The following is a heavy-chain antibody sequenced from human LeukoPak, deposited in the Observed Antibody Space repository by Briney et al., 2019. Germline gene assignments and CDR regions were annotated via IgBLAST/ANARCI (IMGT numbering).Heavy chain of an antibody. Sequence: ASVTVSCKASGYPFNSYYIHWVRQAPGQGLEWMGIINPSGGSTTYAQKFQGRVTMTRDMSTSTVNMEVSSLSSEDTAVYYCARDPGYFVLLSSTREKSSSYYYMDVWGKGTTVTVSS. CDR3: ARDPGYFVLLSSTREKSSSYYYMDV. D-gene: IGHD3-9*01. CDR2: INPSGGST. CDR1: GYPFNSYY. V-gene: IGHV1-46*02. J-gene: IGHJ6*03.